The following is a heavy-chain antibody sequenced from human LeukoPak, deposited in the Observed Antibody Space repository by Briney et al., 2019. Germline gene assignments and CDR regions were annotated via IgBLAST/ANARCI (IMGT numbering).Heavy chain of an antibody. J-gene: IGHJ4*02. D-gene: IGHD1-20*01. CDR1: GFTFTNAW. CDR2: IKSKADGETI. CDR3: STLTSRGLSDS. Sequence: GGSLRLSCAAPGFTFTNAWMNWVRQAPGKGLEWVGRIKSKADGETIDYAAPVKGRFTFSRDDSKNMLYLQMNSLKSEDTAVYYCSTLTSRGLSDSWGQGTLVTVSS. V-gene: IGHV3-15*07.